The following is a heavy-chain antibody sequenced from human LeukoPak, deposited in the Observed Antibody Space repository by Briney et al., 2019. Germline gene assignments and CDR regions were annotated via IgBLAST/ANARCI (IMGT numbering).Heavy chain of an antibody. D-gene: IGHD3-10*01. V-gene: IGHV4-31*03. J-gene: IGHJ4*02. CDR1: GGSISSGGYY. CDR2: IYYSGST. CDR3: ARFGLMVRGVITLLTHIPVETYYFDY. Sequence: PSETLSLTCTVSGGSISSGGYYWSWIRQHPGKGLEWIGYIYYSGSTYYNPSLKSRVTISVDTSKNQFSLTLSSVTAADTAVYYCARFGLMVRGVITLLTHIPVETYYFDYWGQGTLVTVSS.